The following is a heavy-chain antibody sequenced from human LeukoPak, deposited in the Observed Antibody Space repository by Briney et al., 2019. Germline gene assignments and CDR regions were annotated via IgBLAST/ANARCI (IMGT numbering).Heavy chain of an antibody. CDR2: IYYSGST. D-gene: IGHD3-10*01. CDR1: GGSISSSSYY. V-gene: IGHV4-39*07. CDR3: ARDHITMVRGPSGYYGMDV. J-gene: IGHJ6*02. Sequence: SETLSLTCTVSGGSISSSSYYWGWIRQPPGKGLEWIGSIYYSGSTYYNPSLKSRVTISVDTSKNQFSLKLSSVTAADTAVYYCARDHITMVRGPSGYYGMDVWGQGTTVTVSS.